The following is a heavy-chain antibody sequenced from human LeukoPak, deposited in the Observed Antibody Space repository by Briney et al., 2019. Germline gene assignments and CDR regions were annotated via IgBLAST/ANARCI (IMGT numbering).Heavy chain of an antibody. CDR1: GFTFSSYA. D-gene: IGHD3-16*01. CDR2: LRGDGET. CDR3: AKASWVSRADAVL. V-gene: IGHV3-23*01. Sequence: EGSLRLSCAASGFTFSSYAMSWVRQAPARGLEWVSSLRGDGETFYIDSVKGRFTLSRDESRNTVYLQLNNLRVEDTAVYFCAKASWVSRADAVLWGQGTLVTVSS. J-gene: IGHJ4*02.